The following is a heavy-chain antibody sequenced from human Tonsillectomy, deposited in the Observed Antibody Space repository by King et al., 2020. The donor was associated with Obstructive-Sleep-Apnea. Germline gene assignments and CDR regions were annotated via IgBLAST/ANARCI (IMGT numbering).Heavy chain of an antibody. Sequence: DVQLVESGGGLVKPGGSLRLSCAASGFTFSLYSMTWVRQAPGKGLEWVSSISSSSSYISYADSVKGRFTISRDNAKNSLYLQMNSLRAEDTAVYYCARYYYDSSGYYVMADILPRYGMDVWGQGTTVTVSS. CDR2: ISSSSSYI. D-gene: IGHD3-22*01. CDR1: GFTFSLYS. CDR3: ARYYYDSSGYYVMADILPRYGMDV. J-gene: IGHJ6*02. V-gene: IGHV3-21*01.